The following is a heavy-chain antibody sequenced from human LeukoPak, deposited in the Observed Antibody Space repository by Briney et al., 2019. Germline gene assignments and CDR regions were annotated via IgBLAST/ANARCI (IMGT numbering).Heavy chain of an antibody. CDR2: INSDGSST. V-gene: IGHV3-74*01. CDR3: ASGDYHDSSESY. Sequence: GGSLRLSCAASGFTFSSYWMHWVRQAPGKGLVWVSRINSDGSSTSYADSVKGRFTISRDNAKNTLYLEMNSLRAEDTAVYYCASGDYHDSSESYWGQGTLVTVSS. CDR1: GFTFSSYW. J-gene: IGHJ4*02. D-gene: IGHD3-22*01.